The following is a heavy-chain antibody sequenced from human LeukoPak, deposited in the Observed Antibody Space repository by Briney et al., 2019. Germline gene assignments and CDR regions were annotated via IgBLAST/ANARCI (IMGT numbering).Heavy chain of an antibody. CDR1: GGSISSSSYY. J-gene: IGHJ6*03. V-gene: IGHV4-39*07. CDR2: FYYSGST. Sequence: SETLSLTCIVSGGSISSSSYYWGRIRQPPGKGLEWIGSFYYSGSTYYNPSLKSRVTISVDTSKNQFSLKLTSVTAADTAVYYCARGPLHVYYYYYYYMDVWGKGTTVTVSS. CDR3: ARGPLHVYYYYYYYMDV.